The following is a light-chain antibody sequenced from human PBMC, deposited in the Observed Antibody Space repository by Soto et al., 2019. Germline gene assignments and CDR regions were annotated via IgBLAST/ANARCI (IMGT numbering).Light chain of an antibody. V-gene: IGKV3-20*01. J-gene: IGKJ2*01. CDR3: QQYGSSMYT. Sequence: ETVLTQSPGTLSLSPGERATLSCRPSQSVSSSYLAWYQQKPGQAPRLLIYGTSNRATGIPDRFSGSGSGTDFTLTISRLELEDFAVYYCQQYGSSMYTFGQGTKLEIK. CDR2: GTS. CDR1: QSVSSSY.